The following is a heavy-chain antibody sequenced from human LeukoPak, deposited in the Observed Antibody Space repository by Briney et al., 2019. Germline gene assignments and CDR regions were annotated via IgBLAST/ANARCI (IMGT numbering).Heavy chain of an antibody. CDR2: INSDGSST. Sequence: GGSLRLSCAASRFTFSSYWMRWVRQAPGKGLVWVSRINSDGSSTNYADSVKGRFTISRDNAKNTLYLQMNSLRAEDTAVYYCARDWDTDGMDVWGQGTTVTVSS. CDR1: RFTFSSYW. V-gene: IGHV3-74*01. D-gene: IGHD1-26*01. CDR3: ARDWDTDGMDV. J-gene: IGHJ6*02.